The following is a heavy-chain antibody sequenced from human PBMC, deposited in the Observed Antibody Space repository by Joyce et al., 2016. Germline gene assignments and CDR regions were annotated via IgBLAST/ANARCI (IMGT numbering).Heavy chain of an antibody. CDR2: SNATGRYT. V-gene: IGHV1-46*01. Sequence: QVHLVQSGAEVKKPGASVKVSCKASGKSLTIDYVHWVRQAPGQGLEWMGNSNATGRYTRSAQKFQGRLTLTRDMSTSTVYMALTGLTSEDTAVYYCARDGPDECASKFLLDSWGQGTLLSVSS. CDR1: GKSLTIDY. D-gene: IGHD4-11*01. J-gene: IGHJ4*02. CDR3: ARDGPDECASKFLLDS.